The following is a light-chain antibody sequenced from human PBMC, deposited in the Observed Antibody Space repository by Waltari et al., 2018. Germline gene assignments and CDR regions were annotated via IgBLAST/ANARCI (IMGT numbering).Light chain of an antibody. V-gene: IGLV2-11*01. CDR2: DVS. Sequence: QSALTQPRSVSGSPGQSVTISCNGTSSAVGGYNYVSWYQQHPGKAPQPMIYDVSKRPSGVPDRFSGSKSGNTASLTISGLQAEDEADYYCCSYAGSYTWVFGGGTKLTVL. CDR1: SSAVGGYNY. J-gene: IGLJ3*02. CDR3: CSYAGSYTWV.